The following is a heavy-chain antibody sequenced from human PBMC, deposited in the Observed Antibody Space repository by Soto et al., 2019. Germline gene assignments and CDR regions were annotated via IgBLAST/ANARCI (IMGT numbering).Heavy chain of an antibody. CDR3: AKKNGVNFHY. Sequence: SETLSLTCTVSGGSISSGGYYWSWIRQHPGKGLEWIGYIYYSGSTYYNPSLKSRVTISVDTSKNQFSLKLSSVTAADTAVYYGAKKNGVNFHYWGEAPLVTGSA. CDR2: IYYSGST. CDR1: GGSISSGGYY. J-gene: IGHJ4*02. V-gene: IGHV4-31*03. D-gene: IGHD1-1*01.